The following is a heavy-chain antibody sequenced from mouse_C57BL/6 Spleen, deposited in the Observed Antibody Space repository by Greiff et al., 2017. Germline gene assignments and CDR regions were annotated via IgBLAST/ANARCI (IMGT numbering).Heavy chain of an antibody. CDR1: GYTFTSYW. CDR2: IYPGSGST. D-gene: IGHD3-2*02. CDR3: SRSGSSGYEDYAMDY. J-gene: IGHJ4*01. Sequence: QVQLQQPGAELVKPGASVKMSCKASGYTFTSYWITWVKQRPGQGLEWIGDIYPGSGSTNYNEKFKSKATLTVDTSSSTAYMQLSSLTSEDSAVYYGSRSGSSGYEDYAMDYWGQGTSVTVSS. V-gene: IGHV1-55*01.